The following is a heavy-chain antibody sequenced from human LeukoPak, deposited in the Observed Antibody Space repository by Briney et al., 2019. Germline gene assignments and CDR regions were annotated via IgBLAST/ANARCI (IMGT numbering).Heavy chain of an antibody. V-gene: IGHV4-34*01. CDR1: GGSFSGYY. Sequence: SETLSLTSAVYGGSFSGYYWSWIRQPPGKGLEWIGEINHSGSTNYNPSLKSRVTISVDTSKNQFSLKLSSVTAADTAVYYCARGLRFLEWLSRGYMDVWGKGTTVTVSS. CDR2: INHSGST. D-gene: IGHD3-3*01. CDR3: ARGLRFLEWLSRGYMDV. J-gene: IGHJ6*03.